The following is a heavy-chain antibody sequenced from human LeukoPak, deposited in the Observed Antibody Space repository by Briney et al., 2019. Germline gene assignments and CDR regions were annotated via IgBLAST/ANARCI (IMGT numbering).Heavy chain of an antibody. CDR3: ARHGYYYDSSGYYDWFDP. CDR2: IYTSGST. Sequence: SQTLSLTCTVSGGSISSGSYYWSWIRQPAGKGLEWIGRIYTSGSTNYNPSLKSRATISVDTSKNQFSLKLSSVTAADTAVYYCARHGYYYDSSGYYDWFDPWGQGTLVTVSS. J-gene: IGHJ5*02. CDR1: GGSISSGSYY. V-gene: IGHV4-61*02. D-gene: IGHD3-22*01.